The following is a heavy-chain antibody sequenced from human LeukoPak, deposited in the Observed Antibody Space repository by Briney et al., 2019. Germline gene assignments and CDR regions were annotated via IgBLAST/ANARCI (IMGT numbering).Heavy chain of an antibody. CDR3: AKAVVAARISYFDY. CDR1: GFTFSSYA. J-gene: IGHJ4*02. D-gene: IGHD2-15*01. CDR2: ISGSGGST. Sequence: GSLRLSCAASGFTFSSYAMSWVRQAPGKGLKWVSAISGSGGSTYYADSVKGRFTISRDNSKNTLYLQMNSLRAEDTAVYYCAKAVVAARISYFDYWGQGTLVTVSS. V-gene: IGHV3-23*01.